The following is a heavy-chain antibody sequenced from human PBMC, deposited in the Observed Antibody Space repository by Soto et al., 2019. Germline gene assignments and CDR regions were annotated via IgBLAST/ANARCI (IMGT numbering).Heavy chain of an antibody. V-gene: IGHV3-30*18. CDR2: ISYDGSNK. Sequence: PGGSLRLACAASGFTFSSYGMHWVRQAPGKGLEWVAVISYDGSNKYYADSVKGRFTISRDNSKNTLHLQMNSLRAEDTAVYYCAKDGFDYWGQGTLVTVSS. CDR1: GFTFSSYG. J-gene: IGHJ4*02. CDR3: AKDGFDY.